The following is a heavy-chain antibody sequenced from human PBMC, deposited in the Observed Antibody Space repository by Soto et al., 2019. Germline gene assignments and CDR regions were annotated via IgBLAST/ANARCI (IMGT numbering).Heavy chain of an antibody. V-gene: IGHV4-59*08. CDR3: ARLNGYCVSTSCHGYYGMDV. CDR1: GGSISSNY. CDR2: IYYGGST. J-gene: IGHJ6*02. D-gene: IGHD2-2*03. Sequence: SETLSLTCTVSGGSISSNYWSWIRQPPGKGLEWIGYIYYGGSTHSNPSLKSRVTISVDTSKIQFSLKLSSVTAADTAVYYCARLNGYCVSTSCHGYYGMDVWGQGTTVTVSS.